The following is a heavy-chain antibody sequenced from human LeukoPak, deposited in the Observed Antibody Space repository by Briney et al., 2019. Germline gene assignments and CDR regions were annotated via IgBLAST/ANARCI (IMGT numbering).Heavy chain of an antibody. CDR3: ARDGYETYYYGSGSYSNWFDP. CDR1: GGTFSSYT. Sequence: SVKVSCKASGGTFSSYTISWVRQAPGQGLEWMGRIIPILGIANYAQKFQGRVTITADKSTSTAYMELSSLRSEDTAVYCCARDGYETYYYGSGSYSNWFDPWGQGTLVTVSS. V-gene: IGHV1-69*04. J-gene: IGHJ5*02. D-gene: IGHD3-10*01. CDR2: IIPILGIA.